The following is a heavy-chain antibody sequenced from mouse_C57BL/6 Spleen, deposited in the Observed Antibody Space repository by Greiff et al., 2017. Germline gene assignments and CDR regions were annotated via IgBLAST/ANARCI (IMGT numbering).Heavy chain of an antibody. V-gene: IGHV14-2*01. CDR1: GFNFTDYY. CDR2: IDPEDGET. D-gene: IGHD5-1*01. J-gene: IGHJ2*01. Sequence: DVKLQQSGAELVKPGASVKLSCTASGFNFTDYYMHWVKQRPEQGLEWIGRIDPEDGETNYAAKFQGKATITADTSSNTAYLQLSSLTSEDTAVYYCARSEPVPYYFDYWGQGTTLTVSS. CDR3: ARSEPVPYYFDY.